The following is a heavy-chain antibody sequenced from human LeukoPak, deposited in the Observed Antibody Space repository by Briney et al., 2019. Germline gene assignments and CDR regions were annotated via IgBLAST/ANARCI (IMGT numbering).Heavy chain of an antibody. D-gene: IGHD3-9*01. CDR3: ARARYFDSGRYFDY. CDR1: GYSFTSYR. J-gene: IGHJ4*02. CDR2: IYPGDLDT. V-gene: IGHV5-51*01. Sequence: GESLKISCQGSGYSFTSYRIGWVRQTPGTGLEWVASIYPGDLDTSYSPSFQGQVTISADKFTNTAHLQWNSLKASDTAIFYCARARYFDSGRYFDYWGQGTRVTVSS.